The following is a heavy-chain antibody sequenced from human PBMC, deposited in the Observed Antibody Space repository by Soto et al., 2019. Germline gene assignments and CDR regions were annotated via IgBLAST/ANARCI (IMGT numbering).Heavy chain of an antibody. CDR3: ARFRRLGELSFFDY. V-gene: IGHV4-34*01. D-gene: IGHD3-16*02. J-gene: IGHJ4*02. CDR1: GGSFSGYY. CDR2: INHSGST. Sequence: SETLSLTCAVYGGSFSGYYWSWIRQPPGKGLEWIGEINHSGSTNYNPSLKSRVTISVDTSKNQFSLKLSSVTAADTAVYYCARFRRLGELSFFDYWGQGTLVTVSS.